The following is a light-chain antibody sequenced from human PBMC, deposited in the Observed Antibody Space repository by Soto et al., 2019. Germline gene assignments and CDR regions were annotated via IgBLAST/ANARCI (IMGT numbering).Light chain of an antibody. Sequence: DIQLTQSPSFLSASVGDRVTITCRASPDISNYLAWYQQKPGTAHKRLIYAASTLQSGVPTRFGGSGSGTEFTLTIDSPQPEDLATYHCQQLSRYPLTFGGGTKVEIK. CDR2: AAS. V-gene: IGKV1-9*01. J-gene: IGKJ4*01. CDR1: PDISNY. CDR3: QQLSRYPLT.